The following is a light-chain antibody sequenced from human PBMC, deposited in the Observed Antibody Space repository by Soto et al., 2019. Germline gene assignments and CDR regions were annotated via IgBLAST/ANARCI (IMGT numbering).Light chain of an antibody. CDR3: QQSGSSTET. Sequence: EIVLTQSPATLSLSPGERATLSCRASQSVSRHLAWYQQKPGQAPRLLIYDASNRATGIPARFSGSGSGTDFTLAISRLEPEDFAVYYCQQSGSSTETFGQGTKVDIK. V-gene: IGKV3-11*01. CDR2: DAS. CDR1: QSVSRH. J-gene: IGKJ1*01.